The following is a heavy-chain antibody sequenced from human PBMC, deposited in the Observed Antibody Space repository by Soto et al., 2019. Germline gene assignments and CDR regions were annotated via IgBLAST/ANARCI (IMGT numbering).Heavy chain of an antibody. CDR2: IYSGGST. J-gene: IGHJ4*02. CDR1: GFTVSSNY. V-gene: IGHV3-53*04. CDR3: AKDRVSVYYYDSSGLED. Sequence: GGSLRLSCAASGFTVSSNYMSWVRQAPGKGLEWVSVIYSGGSTYYADSVKGRFTISRHNSKNTLYLQMNSLRAEDTAVYYCAKDRVSVYYYDSSGLEDWGQGTLVTVSS. D-gene: IGHD3-22*01.